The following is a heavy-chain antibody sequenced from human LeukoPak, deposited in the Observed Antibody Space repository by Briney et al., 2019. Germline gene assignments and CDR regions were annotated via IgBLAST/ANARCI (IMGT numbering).Heavy chain of an antibody. D-gene: IGHD3-10*01. CDR1: GFTLGSYA. Sequence: AGGSLRLSCAASGFTLGSYAMSWVRQAPGKGLEWVSSISGLDGTTFYADSVKGRFTISRDSSKNTLYLQMNSLRAEDTAVYHCAKEHSGSYPDPNRENWFDPWGQGTLVTVSS. V-gene: IGHV3-23*01. CDR3: AKEHSGSYPDPNRENWFDP. J-gene: IGHJ5*02. CDR2: ISGLDGTT.